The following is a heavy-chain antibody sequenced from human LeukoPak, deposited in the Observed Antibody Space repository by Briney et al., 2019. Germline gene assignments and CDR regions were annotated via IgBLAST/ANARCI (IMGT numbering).Heavy chain of an antibody. J-gene: IGHJ6*03. Sequence: PGRSLRLSCAASGFTFSGYAMHWVRQIPGKGLEWVALISFDGNNKYYADSVKGRFTISRDNSKNTLYLQMNSLRGEDTAVYSCARDKYYYDSSGFAYYMDVWGKGTTVTVSS. CDR1: GFTFSGYA. V-gene: IGHV3-30*04. D-gene: IGHD3-22*01. CDR3: ARDKYYYDSSGFAYYMDV. CDR2: ISFDGNNK.